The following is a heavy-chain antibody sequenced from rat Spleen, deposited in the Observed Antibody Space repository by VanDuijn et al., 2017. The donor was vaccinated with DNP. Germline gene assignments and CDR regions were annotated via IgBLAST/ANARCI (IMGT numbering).Heavy chain of an antibody. J-gene: IGHJ2*01. CDR2: ISTSGSRT. D-gene: IGHD1-4*01. Sequence: EVQLVESGGDLVQSGRSLKVSCAASGFTFSDYNMAWVRQAPKKGLEWVATISTSGSRTYYPDSVKGRFTISRDNAKSSLYLQMNSLKSEDTATYYCASPRGYGYNYVGFDYWGQGVMVTVSS. V-gene: IGHV5S10*01. CDR3: ASPRGYGYNYVGFDY. CDR1: GFTFSDYN.